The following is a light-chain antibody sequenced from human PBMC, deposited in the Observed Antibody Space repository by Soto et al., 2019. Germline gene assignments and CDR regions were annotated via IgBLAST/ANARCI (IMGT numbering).Light chain of an antibody. CDR3: QRSYSTPRT. J-gene: IGKJ2*01. CDR2: AAS. V-gene: IGKV1-39*01. CDR1: QSISSY. Sequence: DIQMTQSPSSLSASVGDRVTITCRASQSISSYLNWYQQKPGKAPKLLIYAASSLQSGVPSRFSGRGSWTDFTLTISSLQPEDFATYYCQRSYSTPRTFGQGTKLEIK.